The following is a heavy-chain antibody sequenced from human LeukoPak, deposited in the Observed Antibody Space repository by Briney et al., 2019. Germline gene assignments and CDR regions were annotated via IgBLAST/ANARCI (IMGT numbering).Heavy chain of an antibody. D-gene: IGHD6-19*01. J-gene: IGHJ4*02. V-gene: IGHV3-66*01. CDR2: IYSGGST. Sequence: PGGSLRLSCAASGFTFDDYGMSWVRQAPGKGLEWVSVIYSGGSTYYADSVKGRFTISRDNSKNTLYLQMNSLRAEDTAVYYCARDRDFLGSGWSNSFDYWGQGTLVTVSS. CDR3: ARDRDFLGSGWSNSFDY. CDR1: GFTFDDYG.